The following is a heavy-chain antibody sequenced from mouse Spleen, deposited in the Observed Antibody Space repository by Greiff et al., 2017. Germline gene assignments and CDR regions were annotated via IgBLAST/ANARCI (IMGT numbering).Heavy chain of an antibody. CDR3: ARQERPWFAY. J-gene: IGHJ3*01. CDR1: GFTFSSYA. CDR2: ISSGGGNT. V-gene: IGHV5-9*04. Sequence: EVKLVESGGGLVKLGGSLKLSCAASGFTFSSYAMSWVRQTPEKRLEWVATISSGGGNTYYPDSVKGRFTISRDNAKNTLYLQMSSLKSEDTAMYYCARQERPWFAYWGQGTLVTVSA.